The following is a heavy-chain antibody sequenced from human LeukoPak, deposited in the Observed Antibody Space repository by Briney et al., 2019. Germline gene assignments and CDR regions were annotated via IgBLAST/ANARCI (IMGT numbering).Heavy chain of an antibody. CDR2: ISGSGAST. V-gene: IGHV3-23*01. Sequence: GGSLRLSCAASGFTFSSYGMHWVRQAPGKGLEWISGISGSGASTYYADSVTGRFTISRDNSRNTLHLQMNSLRGDDTAVYYCAKDVGKWESLHFFDYWGQGTLVTVSS. CDR1: GFTFSSYG. CDR3: AKDVGKWESLHFFDY. J-gene: IGHJ4*02. D-gene: IGHD1-26*01.